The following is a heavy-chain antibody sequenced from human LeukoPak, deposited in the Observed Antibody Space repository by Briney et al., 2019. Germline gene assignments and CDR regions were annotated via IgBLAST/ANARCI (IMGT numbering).Heavy chain of an antibody. J-gene: IGHJ4*02. CDR3: ARDGHYSTTYLDF. V-gene: IGHV1-18*01. Sequence: ASVKVSCKASGYTFTNFGISWVRQAPGQGPEWLGWISGNNANSNYGQKFQDRVTITTDTSTTTAYMELTSLRADDTAVYYCARDGHYSTTYLDFWGQGTLVTVSS. CDR2: ISGNNANS. D-gene: IGHD5/OR15-5a*01. CDR1: GYTFTNFG.